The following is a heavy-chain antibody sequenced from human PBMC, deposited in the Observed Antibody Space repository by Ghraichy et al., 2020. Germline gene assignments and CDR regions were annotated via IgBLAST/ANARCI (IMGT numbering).Heavy chain of an antibody. V-gene: IGHV3-23*01. CDR2: ISGSGDDT. J-gene: IGHJ4*02. CDR3: TKDRVGTTQGGDF. Sequence: GGSLRLSCGASGFTFSDYVMNWVRQAPGKGLEWVSAISGSGDDTYYADSVKGRFTISRDNSKNTVYLQMSSLRAEDSALYYCTKDRVGTTQGGDFWGQGTPVSVSS. D-gene: IGHD1-26*01. CDR1: GFTFSDYV.